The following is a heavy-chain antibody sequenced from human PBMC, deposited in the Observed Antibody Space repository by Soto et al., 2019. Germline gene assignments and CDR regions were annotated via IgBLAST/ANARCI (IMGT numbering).Heavy chain of an antibody. Sequence: EVQLVESGGGLVKPGGSLRLSCAAFGFTFSNAWMSWVRQAPGKGLEWVGRIKSKTDGGTTDYAAPVKGRFTISRDDSKNTLYLQMNSLKTEDTAVYYCTTDLRAGYYLVYYYYGMDVWGQGTTVTVSS. V-gene: IGHV3-15*01. J-gene: IGHJ6*02. D-gene: IGHD3-9*01. CDR2: IKSKTDGGTT. CDR3: TTDLRAGYYLVYYYYGMDV. CDR1: GFTFSNAW.